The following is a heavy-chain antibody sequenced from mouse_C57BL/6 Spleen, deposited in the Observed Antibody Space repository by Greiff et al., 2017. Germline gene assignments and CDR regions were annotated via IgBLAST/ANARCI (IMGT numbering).Heavy chain of an antibody. D-gene: IGHD3-2*02. Sequence: EVQLVESGGGLVKPGGSLKLSCAASGFTFSSYAMSWVRQTPEKRLEWVATISDGGSYTYYPDNVKGRFTISRDNAKNNLYLQMSHLKSEDTAMYYCARETAQAWFAYWGQGTLVTVSA. CDR1: GFTFSSYA. V-gene: IGHV5-4*01. CDR3: ARETAQAWFAY. J-gene: IGHJ3*01. CDR2: ISDGGSYT.